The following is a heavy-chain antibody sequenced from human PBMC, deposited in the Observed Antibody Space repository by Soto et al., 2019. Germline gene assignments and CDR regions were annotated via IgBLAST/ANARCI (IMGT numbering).Heavy chain of an antibody. Sequence: GGSLRLSCAASGFTFRSYGMHWVRQAPGKGLEWVAVIWYDGSNKYYADSVRGRFTISRDNSKNTLYLQMNSLRAEDTAVYYCARDLRRRYGMDVWGQGTTVTVSS. CDR3: ARDLRRRYGMDV. J-gene: IGHJ6*02. CDR1: GFTFRSYG. CDR2: IWYDGSNK. V-gene: IGHV3-33*01. D-gene: IGHD5-12*01.